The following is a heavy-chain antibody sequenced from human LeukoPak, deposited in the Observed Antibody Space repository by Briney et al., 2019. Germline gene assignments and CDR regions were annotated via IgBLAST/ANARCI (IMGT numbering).Heavy chain of an antibody. CDR1: GGSISNYY. CDR2: IYYSGST. CDR3: ARVPTVTFFDY. J-gene: IGHJ4*02. D-gene: IGHD4-17*01. V-gene: IGHV4-59*08. Sequence: PSETLSLTCTVSGGSISNYYWSWIRQPPGKGLEWIGYIYYSGSTNYNPSLRSRVTISVDTSKNQFSLKLSSVTAADTAVYYCARVPTVTFFDYWGQGTLVTVSS.